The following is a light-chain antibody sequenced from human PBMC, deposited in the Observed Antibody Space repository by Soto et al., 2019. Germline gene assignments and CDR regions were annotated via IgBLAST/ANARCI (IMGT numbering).Light chain of an antibody. CDR2: GNN. Sequence: QSVLTQPPSVSGTPGQRVSISCTGTSSNLGAGYDVHWYQQLPGAAPRLLIFGNNVRPSGVPDRFSGSKSGTSASLAIPGLQAEDEAIYHCQSYDGSLATSIFGAGTKLTVL. CDR3: QSYDGSLATSI. V-gene: IGLV1-40*01. CDR1: SSNLGAGYD. J-gene: IGLJ2*01.